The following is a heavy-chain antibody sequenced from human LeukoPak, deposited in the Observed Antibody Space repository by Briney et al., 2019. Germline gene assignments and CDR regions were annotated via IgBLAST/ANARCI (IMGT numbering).Heavy chain of an antibody. Sequence: SGTLSLTCGVSGGSIDSTNYWSWVPQAPGKGLEWIGEIAHDGTRNYNPSLRSRVAMSFDRANNYFSLSLTAVTAADTAVYYCARHRDPNYYDRRGFGDYGMDVWGQGTTVTVSS. D-gene: IGHD3-22*01. CDR1: GGSIDSTNY. V-gene: IGHV4-4*02. CDR3: ARHRDPNYYDRRGFGDYGMDV. J-gene: IGHJ6*02. CDR2: IAHDGTR.